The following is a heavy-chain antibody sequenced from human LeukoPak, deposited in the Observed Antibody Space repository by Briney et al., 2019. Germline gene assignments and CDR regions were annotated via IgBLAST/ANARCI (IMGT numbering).Heavy chain of an antibody. J-gene: IGHJ5*02. CDR1: GLTFNRYW. Sequence: GGSLRLSCAASGLTFNRYWMAWVRQAPGKGLVWDSRINPDGTGTDYADTVKGRFTISRDNAKNTLYLQMNSLGADDTAVYYCANVYCASDCYSWGQGALVTVSS. CDR3: ANVYCASDCYS. D-gene: IGHD2-21*02. CDR2: INPDGTGT. V-gene: IGHV3-74*01.